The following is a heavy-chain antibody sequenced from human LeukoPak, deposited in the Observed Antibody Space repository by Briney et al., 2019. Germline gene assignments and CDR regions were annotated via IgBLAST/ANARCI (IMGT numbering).Heavy chain of an antibody. V-gene: IGHV1-2*02. CDR3: ARDPQQWLAAYFDY. Sequence: WINPNSGGTNYAQKFQGRVTMTRDTSISTAYMELSRLRSDDTAVYYCARDPQQWLAAYFDYWGQGTLVTVSS. CDR2: INPNSGGT. J-gene: IGHJ4*02. D-gene: IGHD6-19*01.